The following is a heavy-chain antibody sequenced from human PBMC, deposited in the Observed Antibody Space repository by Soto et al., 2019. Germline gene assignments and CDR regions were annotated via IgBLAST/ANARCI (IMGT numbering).Heavy chain of an antibody. CDR1: GFSVSSHY. CDR2: IYSGGDT. D-gene: IGHD2-15*01. J-gene: IGHJ5*02. Sequence: EVQLVESGGGLIQPGGSLRLTCAASGFSVSSHYMSWVRQAPGKGLEWVSFIYSGGDTYYAGSVKGRFTISRDNYKNTLYLQMNSLRVDDTAFYYCARDCSGGSCYPALGAWGQGTLVTVSS. CDR3: ARDCSGGSCYPALGA. V-gene: IGHV3-53*01.